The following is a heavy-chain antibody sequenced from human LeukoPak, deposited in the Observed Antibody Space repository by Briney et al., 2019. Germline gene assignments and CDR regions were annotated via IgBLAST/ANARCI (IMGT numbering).Heavy chain of an antibody. D-gene: IGHD4-17*01. V-gene: IGHV4-39*07. CDR3: ARGGYGDYVNNWFDP. J-gene: IGHJ5*02. CDR1: GGSISSGGYY. CDR2: IYHSGST. Sequence: SQTLSLTCTVSGGSISSGGYYWGWIRQPPGKGLEWIGSIYHSGSTYYNPSLKSRVTISVDTSKNQFSLKLSSVTAADTAVYYCARGGYGDYVNNWFDPWGQGTLVTVSS.